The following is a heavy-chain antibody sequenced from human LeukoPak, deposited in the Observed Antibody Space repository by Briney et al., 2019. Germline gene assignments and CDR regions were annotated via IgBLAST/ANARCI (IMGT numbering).Heavy chain of an antibody. V-gene: IGHV5-51*01. J-gene: IGHJ6*03. Sequence: GESLKISCKGSGYSFTSYWIGWVRQMPGKGLEWMGIIYPGDSDTRYSPSFQGQVTISADKSISTAYLQWSSLKASDTAMYYCARLGRGYCTNGVCYPYYYYYYMDVWGKGTTVTASS. D-gene: IGHD2-8*01. CDR3: ARLGRGYCTNGVCYPYYYYYYMDV. CDR2: IYPGDSDT. CDR1: GYSFTSYW.